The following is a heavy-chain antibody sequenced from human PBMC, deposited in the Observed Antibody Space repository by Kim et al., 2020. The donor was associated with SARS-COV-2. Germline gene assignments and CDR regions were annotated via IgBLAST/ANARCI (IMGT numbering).Heavy chain of an antibody. J-gene: IGHJ6*02. CDR1: GFTFSSYA. V-gene: IGHV3-23*01. CDR2: ISGSGGST. Sequence: GGSLRLSCAASGFTFSSYAMSWVRKAPGKGLEWVSAISGSGGSTYYADSVKGRFTISRDNSKNTLYLQMNSLRAEDTAVYYCAKAASDFWFLYGMDVWGQGITVTVSS. CDR3: AKAASDFWFLYGMDV. D-gene: IGHD3-3*01.